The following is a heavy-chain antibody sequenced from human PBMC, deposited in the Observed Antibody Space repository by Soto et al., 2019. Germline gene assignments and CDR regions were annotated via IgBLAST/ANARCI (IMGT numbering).Heavy chain of an antibody. Sequence: ESGGGVVQPGRSLRLSCSASGFTFDDYAMNWVRQAPGKGLEWVSSISWNSGNIVYADSVRGRFTISRDNAKTSLHLQMNSLRADDTALYYCTKGASTSCFSAFDLWGQGTMVTVSS. CDR3: TKGASTSCFSAFDL. CDR1: GFTFDDYA. V-gene: IGHV3-9*01. J-gene: IGHJ3*01. CDR2: ISWNSGNI. D-gene: IGHD2-2*01.